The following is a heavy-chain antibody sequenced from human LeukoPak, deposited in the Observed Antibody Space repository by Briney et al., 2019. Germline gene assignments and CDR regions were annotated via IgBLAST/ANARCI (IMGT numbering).Heavy chain of an antibody. CDR2: ISGRGGST. CDR3: AKVNGDYGRNWFDP. Sequence: GSLRLSCAASGFTFSSYAMSWVRQAPGKGLEWVSGISGRGGSTYYADSVKGRFAISRDNSKNTLYLQMNSLRAEDTAVYYCAKVNGDYGRNWFDPWGQGTLVTVSS. D-gene: IGHD4-17*01. V-gene: IGHV3-23*01. J-gene: IGHJ5*02. CDR1: GFTFSSYA.